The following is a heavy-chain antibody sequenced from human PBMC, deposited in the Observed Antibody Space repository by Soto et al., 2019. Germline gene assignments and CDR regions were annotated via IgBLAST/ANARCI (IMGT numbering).Heavy chain of an antibody. CDR3: ARSIVVVTALDY. CDR2: INAGNGNT. CDR1: GYTFTSYA. D-gene: IGHD2-21*02. Sequence: QVQLVQSGAEEKKPGASVKVSCKASGYTFTSYAMHWVRQAPGQRLEWMGWINAGNGNTKHSQKSQGRVTLTSDTSASTAYMELSSLRSEDTAVYYCARSIVVVTALDYWGQGTLVTVSS. V-gene: IGHV1-3*05. J-gene: IGHJ4*02.